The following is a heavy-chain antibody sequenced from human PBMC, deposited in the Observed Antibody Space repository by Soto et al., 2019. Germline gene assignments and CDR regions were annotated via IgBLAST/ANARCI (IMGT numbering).Heavy chain of an antibody. V-gene: IGHV1-18*01. CDR3: ARGYDFWSDYHNFDY. D-gene: IGHD3-3*01. Sequence: EASVKVSCKASGYTFTSYGISWVRQAPGQGLEWMGWISAYNGNTNYAQKLQGRVTMTTDTSTSTAYMELRSLRSDDTAVYYCARGYDFWSDYHNFDYWGQGTLVTVSS. CDR2: ISAYNGNT. CDR1: GYTFTSYG. J-gene: IGHJ4*02.